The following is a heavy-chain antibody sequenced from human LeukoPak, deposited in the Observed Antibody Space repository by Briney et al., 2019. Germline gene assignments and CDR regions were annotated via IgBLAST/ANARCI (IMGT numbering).Heavy chain of an antibody. Sequence: ASVKVSCKASGYTFTSYDINWVRQATGQGLEWMGWMSPNSGNTGYAQKFQGRVTMTRNTSISTAYMELSSLRSEDTAVYYCARGFSYCSGGSCYYYYYYMDVWGKGTTVTVSS. CDR2: MSPNSGNT. J-gene: IGHJ6*03. V-gene: IGHV1-8*01. CDR1: GYTFTSYD. D-gene: IGHD2-15*01. CDR3: ARGFSYCSGGSCYYYYYYMDV.